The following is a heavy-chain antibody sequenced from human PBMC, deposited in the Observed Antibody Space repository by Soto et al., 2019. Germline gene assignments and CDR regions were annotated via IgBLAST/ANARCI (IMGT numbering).Heavy chain of an antibody. V-gene: IGHV3-64*07. Sequence: EVQLVESGGGLVQPGGSLRLSCAASGFTFNNYGMHWVRQAPGRGLECVSAISGSGATTYYADSVKGRFTVSRDNSKNTLYLQMGSLSAEDMAVYYCVRRVLGTYASFDYWCQGALVTVSS. CDR3: VRRVLGTYASFDY. D-gene: IGHD3-16*01. CDR1: GFTFNNYG. CDR2: ISGSGATT. J-gene: IGHJ4*02.